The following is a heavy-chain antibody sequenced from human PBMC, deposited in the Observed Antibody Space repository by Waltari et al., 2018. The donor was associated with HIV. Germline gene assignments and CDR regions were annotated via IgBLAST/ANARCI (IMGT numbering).Heavy chain of an antibody. D-gene: IGHD2-8*01. J-gene: IGHJ5*02. Sequence: QLQLQESGPGLVKPSETVSLICTVSGGSISSHSYYWGWIRQPPGKGLEWIGSVYYSGSTYYHPSLKSRVTISVDTPKNHFSLKLTSMTATDSAVYYCARGYCSSRACYTGSWFDPWGQGTLVTVSS. CDR1: GGSISSHSYY. CDR3: ARGYCSSRACYTGSWFDP. V-gene: IGHV4-39*02. CDR2: VYYSGST.